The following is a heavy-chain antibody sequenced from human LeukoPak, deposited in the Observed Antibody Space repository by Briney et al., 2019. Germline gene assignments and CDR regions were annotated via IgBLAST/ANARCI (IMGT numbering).Heavy chain of an antibody. CDR1: GFTFSDFY. J-gene: IGHJ4*02. CDR3: ARALNHGSGAIDY. CDR2: ISSGGSPI. D-gene: IGHD3-10*01. V-gene: IGHV3-11*01. Sequence: KSGGSLRLSCAASGFTFSDFYMSWIRQAPGKGLEWVSYISSGGSPIYYADSVKGRFAISRDNAKKSLYLQMNSLRAEDTAVYYCARALNHGSGAIDYWGQGTLVTVSS.